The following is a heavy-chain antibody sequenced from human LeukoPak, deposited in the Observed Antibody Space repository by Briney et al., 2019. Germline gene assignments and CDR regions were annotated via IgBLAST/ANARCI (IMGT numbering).Heavy chain of an antibody. CDR3: ARGPTDDFWSGRYSSYYGMDV. CDR1: GGSFSGYY. CDR2: INHSGST. Sequence: SETLSLTCAVYGGSFSGYYWSWIRQPPGKGLEWIGEINHSGSTNYNPSLKSRVTISVDASKNQFSLQLSSVPAADTAVYYCARGPTDDFWSGRYSSYYGMDVWGQGTTVTVSS. J-gene: IGHJ6*02. D-gene: IGHD3-3*01. V-gene: IGHV4-34*01.